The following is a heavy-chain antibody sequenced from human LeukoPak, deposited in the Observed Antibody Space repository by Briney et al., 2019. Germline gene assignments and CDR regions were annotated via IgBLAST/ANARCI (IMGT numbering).Heavy chain of an antibody. CDR3: ARRARVRMVYFYYFMDI. CDR2: ISDSPDIT. Sequence: GGSLRLSCVASGFTFSSYAMNWVRQAPGKGLEWLSLISDSPDITYYTDSVKGRFTISRSNSNNTVYLQMNNLRADDTAVCYCARRARVRMVYFYYFMDIWGKGTTVTVSS. J-gene: IGHJ6*03. V-gene: IGHV3-23*01. CDR1: GFTFSSYA. D-gene: IGHD2-8*01.